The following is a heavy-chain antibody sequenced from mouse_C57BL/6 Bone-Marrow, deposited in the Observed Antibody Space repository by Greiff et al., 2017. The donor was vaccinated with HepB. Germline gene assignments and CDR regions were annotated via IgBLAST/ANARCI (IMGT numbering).Heavy chain of an antibody. CDR3: ARSFITTAYFDY. CDR2: IYPGSGNT. V-gene: IGHV1-76*01. Sequence: VKLMESGAELVRPGASVKLSCKASGYTFTDYYINWVKQRPGQGLEWIARIYPGSGNTYYNEKFKGKATLTAEKSSSTAYMQLSSLTSEDSAVYFCARSFITTAYFDYWGQGTTLTVSS. D-gene: IGHD1-1*01. CDR1: GYTFTDYY. J-gene: IGHJ2*01.